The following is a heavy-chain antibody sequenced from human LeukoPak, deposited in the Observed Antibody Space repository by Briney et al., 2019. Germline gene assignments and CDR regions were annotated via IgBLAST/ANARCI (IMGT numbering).Heavy chain of an antibody. Sequence: SETLSLTCSVSGGSISSFYWNWIRYTPGKGLEWIGYVSYSGSTNYNPSLKGRVSISVDTSKNQFSLSLRSVTAADTAVYYCARKDNCGGGACYPYYDYYFFDFWGKGTTVTVSS. CDR1: GGSISSFY. D-gene: IGHD2-15*01. J-gene: IGHJ6*03. CDR2: VSYSGST. CDR3: ARKDNCGGGACYPYYDYYFFDF. V-gene: IGHV4-59*01.